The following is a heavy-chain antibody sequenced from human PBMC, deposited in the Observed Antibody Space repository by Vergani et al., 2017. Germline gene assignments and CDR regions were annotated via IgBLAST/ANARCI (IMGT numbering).Heavy chain of an antibody. CDR2: ISSSSSTI. J-gene: IGHJ4*02. CDR3: ARVGGYCSGGSCYLG. V-gene: IGHV3-48*01. CDR1: GFTFSSYS. D-gene: IGHD2-15*01. Sequence: EVQLVESGGGLVQPGGSLRLSCAASGFTFSSYSMNWVRQAPGKGLEWVSYISSSSSTIYYADSVKGRFTISRDNAKNSLYLQMNSLRAEDTAMYYCARVGGYCSGGSCYLGWGQGTLVTVSS.